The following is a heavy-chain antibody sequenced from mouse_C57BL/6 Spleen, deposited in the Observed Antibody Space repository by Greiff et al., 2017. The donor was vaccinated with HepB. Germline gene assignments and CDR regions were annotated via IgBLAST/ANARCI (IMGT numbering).Heavy chain of an antibody. D-gene: IGHD2-2*01. CDR2: INPNNGGT. CDR3: ARRTMVKDYYAMDY. V-gene: IGHV1-22*01. Sequence: EVQLQQSGPELVKPGASVKMSCKASGYTFSDYNMHWVKQSHGKSLEWIGYINPNNGGTSYNQKFKGKATLTVNKSSSTAYMELRSLTSEDSAVYYCARRTMVKDYYAMDYWGQGTSVTVSS. CDR1: GYTFSDYN. J-gene: IGHJ4*01.